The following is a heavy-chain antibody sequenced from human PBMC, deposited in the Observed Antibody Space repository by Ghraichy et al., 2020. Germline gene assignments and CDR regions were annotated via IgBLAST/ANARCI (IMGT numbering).Heavy chain of an antibody. CDR3: ARVAALTYYYMDV. CDR2: INHSGST. V-gene: IGHV4-34*01. D-gene: IGHD6-13*01. J-gene: IGHJ6*03. CDR1: GGSFSGYY. Sequence: SETLSLTCAVYGGSFSGYYWSWIRQPPGKGLEWIGEINHSGSTNYNPSLKSRVTISVDTSKNQFSLKLSSVTAADTAVYYCARVAALTYYYMDVWGKGTTVTVSS.